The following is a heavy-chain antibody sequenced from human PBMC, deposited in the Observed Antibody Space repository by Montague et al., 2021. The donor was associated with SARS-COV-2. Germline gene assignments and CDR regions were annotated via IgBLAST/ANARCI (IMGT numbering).Heavy chain of an antibody. Sequence: SETLSLTCSVSGGSITDRTYYWGCIRQSPGKGLEWIGAINYSGTTYYNLSLKIRVTISLDTAKNQFSLKLTAVTAADTAVYYCARHWGIAAAGNWGQGTLVTVSS. J-gene: IGHJ4*02. CDR3: ARHWGIAAAGN. V-gene: IGHV4-39*01. CDR1: GGSITDRTYY. D-gene: IGHD6-13*01. CDR2: INYSGTT.